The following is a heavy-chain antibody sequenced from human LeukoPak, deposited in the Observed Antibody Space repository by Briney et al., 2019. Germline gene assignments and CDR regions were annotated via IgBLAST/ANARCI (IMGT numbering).Heavy chain of an antibody. Sequence: SETLSLTCTVSGGSISSSSYYWGWIRQPPGKGLEWVGTIYYSGSTNYNPSLKSRLTISVDTSKNQFSLRLSSVTAADSAVHYCVRQSGFSMIVVVFDYWGQGTLVTVSS. V-gene: IGHV4-39*01. CDR3: VRQSGFSMIVVVFDY. D-gene: IGHD3-22*01. CDR2: IYYSGST. J-gene: IGHJ4*02. CDR1: GGSISSSSYY.